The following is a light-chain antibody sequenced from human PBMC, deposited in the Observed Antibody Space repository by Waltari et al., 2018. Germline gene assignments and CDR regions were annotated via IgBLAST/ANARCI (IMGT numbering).Light chain of an antibody. CDR1: SSNIGSNY. J-gene: IGLJ3*02. CDR2: RNN. CDR3: AAWDDSLSAWV. V-gene: IGLV1-47*01. Sequence: SVLTQPPSASGTPGQRVTISCSGSSSNIGSNYVYWYQQLPGTAPKLLIYRNNQRPSGVPARFSGSKSGTSASLAISGLRSEDEADYYCAAWDDSLSAWVFGGGTKLTVL.